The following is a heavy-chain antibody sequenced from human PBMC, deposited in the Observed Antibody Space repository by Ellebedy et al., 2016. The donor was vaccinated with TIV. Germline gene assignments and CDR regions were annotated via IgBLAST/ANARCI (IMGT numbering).Heavy chain of an antibody. CDR2: IKQDGTEE. V-gene: IGHV3-7*01. D-gene: IGHD3-10*01. CDR1: GFTFNTAG. CDR3: ARTYQTAMVRGVISPCDY. Sequence: GGSLRLXCAASGFTFNTAGMTWVRQAPGKGLERVANIKQDGTEEYYVDSVKGRFTISRDNAKNSLYLQMNSLRAEDTAVYYCARTYQTAMVRGVISPCDYWGQGTLVTVSS. J-gene: IGHJ4*02.